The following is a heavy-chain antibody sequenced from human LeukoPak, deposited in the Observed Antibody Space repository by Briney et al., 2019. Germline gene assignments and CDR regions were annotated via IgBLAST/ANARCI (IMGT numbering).Heavy chain of an antibody. V-gene: IGHV3-23*01. CDR2: ISGSGGTT. D-gene: IGHD6-19*01. Sequence: GGSLRLSCVASGFTFRSYAMSWVRQAPGKGLEWVSAISGSGGTTYYADSVKGRFAISRDNAKNTLYLQMNSLRAEDTATLYCAKAHTSGWYPLDYWGQGTLVTVSS. CDR3: AKAHTSGWYPLDY. J-gene: IGHJ4*02. CDR1: GFTFRSYA.